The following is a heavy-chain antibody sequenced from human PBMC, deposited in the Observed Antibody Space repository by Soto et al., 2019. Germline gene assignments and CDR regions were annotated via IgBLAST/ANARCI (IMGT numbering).Heavy chain of an antibody. CDR2: INPNGGSP. CDR3: ARSLLQGDF. D-gene: IGHD2-21*01. V-gene: IGHV1-46*01. CDR1: GYIFIHYY. Sequence: QVQLVQSGAEVKKPGASVKDSCKASGYIFIHYYIHWVRQGPGQGLEWMAIINPNGGSPNYAQKFQGRVTVTSDTSTTTVSMELNSLGSDDTAVYFCARSLLQGDFWGQGTLVTVSS. J-gene: IGHJ4*02.